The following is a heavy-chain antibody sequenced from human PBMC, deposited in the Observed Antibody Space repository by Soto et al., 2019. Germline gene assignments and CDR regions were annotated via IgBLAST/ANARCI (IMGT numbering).Heavy chain of an antibody. J-gene: IGHJ3*02. V-gene: IGHV3-23*01. Sequence: EVQLLESGGGLVQPGGSLRLSCEASGFTFSSYAMSWVRQAPGKGLEWVSEISGSGGSTYYADSVKGRFTISRDNSKNTLYLQMNSLRAEDTAVYYCAKFDTIFGVVINDAFDIWGQGTMVTVSS. CDR1: GFTFSSYA. D-gene: IGHD3-3*01. CDR2: ISGSGGST. CDR3: AKFDTIFGVVINDAFDI.